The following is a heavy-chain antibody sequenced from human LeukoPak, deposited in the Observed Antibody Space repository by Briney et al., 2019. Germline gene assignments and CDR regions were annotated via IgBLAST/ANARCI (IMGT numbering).Heavy chain of an antibody. J-gene: IGHJ6*02. Sequence: GGSLRLSCAASGFTFSSYAMSWVRQAPGKGLEWVSAISGSGDSTYYADSVKGRFTISRDNSKNTLHLQMNSLRAEDTAVYYCAKDLRHGSIFGVVTEYYYGMDVWGQGTTVTVSS. V-gene: IGHV3-23*01. D-gene: IGHD3-3*01. CDR3: AKDLRHGSIFGVVTEYYYGMDV. CDR1: GFTFSSYA. CDR2: ISGSGDST.